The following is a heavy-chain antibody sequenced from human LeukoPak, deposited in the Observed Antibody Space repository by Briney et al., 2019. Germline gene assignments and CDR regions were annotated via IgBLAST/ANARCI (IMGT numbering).Heavy chain of an antibody. CDR3: ARAEGFGVVIKRGWDYYYGMDV. Sequence: ASVKVSCKASGYTFTGYYMHWVRQAPGQGLEWMGWINPNSGGTNYAQKFQGRVTMTRDTSISTAHMELSRLRSDDTAVYYCARAEGFGVVIKRGWDYYYGMDVWGQGTTVTVSS. CDR1: GYTFTGYY. J-gene: IGHJ6*02. D-gene: IGHD3-3*01. V-gene: IGHV1-2*02. CDR2: INPNSGGT.